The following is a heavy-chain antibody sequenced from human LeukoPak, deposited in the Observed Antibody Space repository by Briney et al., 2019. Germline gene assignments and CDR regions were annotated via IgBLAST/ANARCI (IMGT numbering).Heavy chain of an antibody. Sequence: GSLRLSCGASGYTFSDYTMNWVRQAPGKGPEWISYISSGGSVMHYADSVKGRFTISRDNVENSLYLQMNSLRVEDTAVYYCTRDLEYWGEGVLVTVSS. J-gene: IGHJ4*02. V-gene: IGHV3-48*01. CDR2: ISSGGSVM. CDR3: TRDLEY. CDR1: GYTFSDYT.